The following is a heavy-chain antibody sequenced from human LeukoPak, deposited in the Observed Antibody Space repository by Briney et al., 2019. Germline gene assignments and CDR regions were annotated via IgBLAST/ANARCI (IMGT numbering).Heavy chain of an antibody. Sequence: GASVKVSCKASGGTFSSYAISWVRQAPGQGLEWMGGIIPIFGTANYAQKFQGRVTITADESTSTAYMELSSLRSEDTAVYYCARAYSNIYDSSGFYAFDIWGQGTMVTVSS. J-gene: IGHJ3*02. V-gene: IGHV1-69*13. CDR2: IIPIFGTA. CDR3: ARAYSNIYDSSGFYAFDI. D-gene: IGHD3-22*01. CDR1: GGTFSSYA.